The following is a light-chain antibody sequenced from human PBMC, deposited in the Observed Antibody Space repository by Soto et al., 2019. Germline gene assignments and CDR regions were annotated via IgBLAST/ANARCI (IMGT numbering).Light chain of an antibody. CDR1: SSNIGSNT. CDR3: AAWDDSLNGHWV. CDR2: SNN. V-gene: IGLV1-44*01. Sequence: QPVLTQPPSASGTPGQRVTISCSGSSSNIGSNTVNWYQQLPGTAPKLLIYSNNQRPSGVPDRFSGSKSGTSASLAISGLQSEDEADYYCAAWDDSLNGHWVFGGGTKLTLL. J-gene: IGLJ3*02.